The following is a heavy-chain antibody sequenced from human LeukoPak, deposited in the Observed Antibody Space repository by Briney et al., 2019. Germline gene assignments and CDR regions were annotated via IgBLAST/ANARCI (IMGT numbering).Heavy chain of an antibody. V-gene: IGHV1-18*01. CDR3: AREAGYCSSASCHYNWFDP. D-gene: IGHD2-2*01. CDR1: GYTFTSYG. CDR2: ISAYNGNT. Sequence: ASVKVSCKASGYTFTSYGISWVRQAPGQGLEWMGWISAYNGNTSYAQKLQGRVTMTTDTSTSTAYMELRSLRSDDTAVYYCAREAGYCSSASCHYNWFDPWGQGTLVIVSS. J-gene: IGHJ5*02.